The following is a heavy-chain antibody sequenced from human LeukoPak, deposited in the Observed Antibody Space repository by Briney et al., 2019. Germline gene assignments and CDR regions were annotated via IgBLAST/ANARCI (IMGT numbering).Heavy chain of an antibody. D-gene: IGHD6-19*01. CDR3: ARAAIAVAGDYHYHYMDV. CDR2: IYPSSGDI. CDR1: GYTFTGHY. J-gene: IGHJ6*03. V-gene: IGHV1-2*02. Sequence: ASVKVSCKASGYTFTGHYMHWVRQAPGQGLEWMGWIYPSSGDIDYSQIFQGRVTMTRDTSISTAYMELSRLRSDDTAVYYCARAAIAVAGDYHYHYMDVWGKGTTVIVSS.